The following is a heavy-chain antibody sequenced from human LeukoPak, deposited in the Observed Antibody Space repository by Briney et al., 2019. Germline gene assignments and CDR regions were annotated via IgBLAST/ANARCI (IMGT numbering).Heavy chain of an antibody. V-gene: IGHV1-2*02. D-gene: IGHD2-2*01. J-gene: IGHJ6*03. Sequence: ASVKVSCKASGGTFSGYYLHWVRQAPGQGLEWMGWINLNSGVTNYAQKFQGRVTMTRDTSISTAYMELSRLRSDDTAVYYCARDVEEICSSTSCYGDMDVWGKGTTVTVPS. CDR3: ARDVEEICSSTSCYGDMDV. CDR2: INLNSGVT. CDR1: GGTFSGYY.